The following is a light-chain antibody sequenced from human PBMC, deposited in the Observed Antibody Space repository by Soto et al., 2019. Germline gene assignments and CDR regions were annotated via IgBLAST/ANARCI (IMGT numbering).Light chain of an antibody. Sequence: TQSPDTLSLSAGDRATLFCRASEIINSGYLAWYQQKPGRAPRLLIYDASNRATGIPARFSGSGSGTDFTLTISSLQAEDVAVYYCQQYYSTPITFGQGTRLEIK. CDR2: DAS. J-gene: IGKJ5*01. CDR3: QQYYSTPIT. V-gene: IGKV3D-7*01. CDR1: EIINSGY.